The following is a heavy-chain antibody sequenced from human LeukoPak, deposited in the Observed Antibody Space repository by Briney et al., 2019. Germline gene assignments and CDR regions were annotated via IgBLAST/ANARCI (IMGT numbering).Heavy chain of an antibody. CDR1: GGSISSYY. D-gene: IGHD3-9*01. Sequence: SETLSLTCTVSGGSISSYYWSWIRQPPGKGLEWIGYIYYSGSTNYNPSLKSRVTISVDKSKNQFSLKLSSVTAADTAVYYCASPHYDILTGYQARGAFDIWGQGTMVTVSS. CDR3: ASPHYDILTGYQARGAFDI. J-gene: IGHJ3*02. V-gene: IGHV4-59*12. CDR2: IYYSGST.